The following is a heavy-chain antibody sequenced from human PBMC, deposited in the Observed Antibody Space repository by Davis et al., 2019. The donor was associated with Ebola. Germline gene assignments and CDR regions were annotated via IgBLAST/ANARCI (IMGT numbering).Heavy chain of an antibody. V-gene: IGHV4-4*08. CDR2: ISHSGAI. CDR3: ARDHRGDYGWYFDL. CDR1: GTSISSSY. Sequence: MPSETLSLTCTVSGTSISSSYWSWIRQFPGKQLEWIGYISHSGAINYNPSLKSRVTLSIDTSKSQFSLHLSSVTAADTAVYYCARDHRGDYGWYFDLWGRGTLVTVSS. J-gene: IGHJ2*01. D-gene: IGHD4-17*01.